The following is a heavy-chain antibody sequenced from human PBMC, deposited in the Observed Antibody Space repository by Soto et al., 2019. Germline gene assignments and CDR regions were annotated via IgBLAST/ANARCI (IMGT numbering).Heavy chain of an antibody. V-gene: IGHV3-9*01. CDR1: GFTFDDYA. CDR3: ATRPAAGHWYFDL. D-gene: IGHD6-13*01. Sequence: EVQLVESGGGLVQPGRSLRLSCAASGFTFDDYAMHWVRQAPGKGLEWVSGISWNSGSIGYADSVKGRFTISRDNAKNSLYLQMNSLRAEDTALYYCATRPAAGHWYFDLWGRGTLVTVSS. J-gene: IGHJ2*01. CDR2: ISWNSGSI.